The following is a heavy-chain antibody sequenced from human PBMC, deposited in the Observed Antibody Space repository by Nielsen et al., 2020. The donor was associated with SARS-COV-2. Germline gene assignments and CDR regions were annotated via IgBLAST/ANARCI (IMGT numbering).Heavy chain of an antibody. V-gene: IGHV3-30*18. CDR1: GFTFSSYG. Sequence: GESLKISCAASGFTFSSYGMHWVRQAPGKGLEWVAVISYDGSNKYYADSVKGRFTISRDNSKNTLYLQMNSLRAEDTAVYYCAKVFPYSYGPPDYWGQGTLVTVSS. D-gene: IGHD5-18*01. CDR2: ISYDGSNK. J-gene: IGHJ4*02. CDR3: AKVFPYSYGPPDY.